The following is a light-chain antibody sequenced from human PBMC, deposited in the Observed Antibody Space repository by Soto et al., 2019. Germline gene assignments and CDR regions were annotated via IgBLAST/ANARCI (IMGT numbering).Light chain of an antibody. CDR1: ESVSRN. V-gene: IGKV3-15*01. CDR2: DAS. Sequence: EVVMTQSPATLSVSPGARAPLSCRASESVSRNLAWYQQKPGQAPRLLIYDASTRATGIPDRFSGGGSGTEFTLTISSLQSEDFVVYYCQQYNSWPPITFGQGTRLEIK. J-gene: IGKJ5*01. CDR3: QQYNSWPPIT.